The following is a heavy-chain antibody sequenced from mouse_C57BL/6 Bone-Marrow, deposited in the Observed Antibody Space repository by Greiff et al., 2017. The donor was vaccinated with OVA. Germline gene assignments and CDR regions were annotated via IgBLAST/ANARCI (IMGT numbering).Heavy chain of an antibody. CDR3: ANYDYAFDY. Sequence: QVQLKESGPELVKPGASVKISCKASGYAFSSSWMNWVKQRPGKGLEWIGRIYPGDGDTNYNGKFKGKATLTADKSSSTAYMQLSSLTSEDSAVYFCANYDYAFDYWGQGTTLTVSS. D-gene: IGHD2-4*01. J-gene: IGHJ2*01. CDR2: IYPGDGDT. V-gene: IGHV1-82*01. CDR1: GYAFSSSW.